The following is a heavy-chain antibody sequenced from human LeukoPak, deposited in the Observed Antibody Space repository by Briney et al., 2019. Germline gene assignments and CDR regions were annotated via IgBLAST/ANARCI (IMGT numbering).Heavy chain of an antibody. Sequence: GGSLRLSCAASGFTVSSNYMSWVRQAPGKGLEWVSIIYSGGSTYYADSVKGRFTISRDNSKNTLYPQMNSLRSEDTAFYYCAKGGQQLVRWVFNHWGQGTLVTVSS. CDR1: GFTVSSNY. CDR3: AKGGQQLVRWVFNH. V-gene: IGHV3-53*05. CDR2: IYSGGST. D-gene: IGHD6-13*01. J-gene: IGHJ4*02.